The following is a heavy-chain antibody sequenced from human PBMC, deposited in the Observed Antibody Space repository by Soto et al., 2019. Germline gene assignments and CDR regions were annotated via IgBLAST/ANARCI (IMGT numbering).Heavy chain of an antibody. Sequence: PVGSLRLSCAASGFTFSSYSMNWVRQAPGKGLEWASSISSSSSYIYYADSVKGRFTISRDNAKNSLYLQMNSLRAEDTAVYYCARDEEVTIFGDEYYYGMDVCGQGTTVTVSS. V-gene: IGHV3-21*01. D-gene: IGHD3-3*01. CDR1: GFTFSSYS. CDR3: ARDEEVTIFGDEYYYGMDV. J-gene: IGHJ6*02. CDR2: ISSSSSYI.